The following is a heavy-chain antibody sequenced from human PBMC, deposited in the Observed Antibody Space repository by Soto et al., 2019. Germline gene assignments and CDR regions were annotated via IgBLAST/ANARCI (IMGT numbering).Heavy chain of an antibody. Sequence: EVQLVESGGGLVQPGESLKLSCAASGFTFRGSAMHWVRQASGKGLEWVGRIRTKANSYATAYAASVQGRFTISRDDSKSTAYLQMNSLKTEDXAVYYCTGSLLAYCSGGKCHTDYYYYGMDVWGPGTAVTVSS. J-gene: IGHJ6*02. CDR2: IRTKANSYAT. CDR3: TGSLLAYCSGGKCHTDYYYYGMDV. D-gene: IGHD2-15*01. CDR1: GFTFRGSA. V-gene: IGHV3-73*02.